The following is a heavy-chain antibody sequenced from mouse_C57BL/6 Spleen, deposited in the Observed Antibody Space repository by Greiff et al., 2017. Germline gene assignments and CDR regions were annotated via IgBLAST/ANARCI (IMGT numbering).Heavy chain of an antibody. CDR2: ISSGSSTI. D-gene: IGHD1-1*01. CDR1: GFTFSDYG. CDR3: ARGTVVADWYFDV. J-gene: IGHJ1*03. Sequence: EVKLMESGGGLVKPGGSLKLSCAASGFTFSDYGMHWVRQAPEKGLEWVAYISSGSSTIYYADTVKGRFTISRDNATNTLFLQMTSLRSEDTAMYYCARGTVVADWYFDVWGTGTTVTVAS. V-gene: IGHV5-17*01.